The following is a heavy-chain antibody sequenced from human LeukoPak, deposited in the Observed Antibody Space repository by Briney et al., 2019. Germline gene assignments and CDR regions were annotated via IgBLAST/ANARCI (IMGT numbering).Heavy chain of an antibody. Sequence: SGTLSLTCAVSGGSISSSNWWSWVRQPPGKGLEWIGEIYHSGSTNYNPSLKSRVTISVDKSKNQFSLKLSSVTAADTAVYYCARDYCSSTSCYLGFPDYWGQGTLVTVSS. CDR3: ARDYCSSTSCYLGFPDY. V-gene: IGHV4-4*02. CDR2: IYHSGST. CDR1: GGSISSSNW. J-gene: IGHJ4*02. D-gene: IGHD2-2*01.